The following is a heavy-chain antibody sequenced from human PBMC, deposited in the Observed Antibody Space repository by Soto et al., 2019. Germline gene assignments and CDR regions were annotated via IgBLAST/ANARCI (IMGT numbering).Heavy chain of an antibody. J-gene: IGHJ4*02. D-gene: IGHD3-3*01. CDR1: GFTFSSYA. CDR3: AKEAEWIYDFWSGHNYYFDY. V-gene: IGHV3-23*01. Sequence: GGSLRLSCVASGFTFSSYAMSWVRQAPGKGLEWVSAISGSGGSTYYADSVKGRFTISRDNSKNTLYLQMNSLRAEDTAVYYCAKEAEWIYDFWSGHNYYFDYWGQGTLVTVSS. CDR2: ISGSGGST.